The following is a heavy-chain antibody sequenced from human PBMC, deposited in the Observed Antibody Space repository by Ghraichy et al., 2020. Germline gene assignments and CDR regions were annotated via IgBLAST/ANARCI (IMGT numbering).Heavy chain of an antibody. CDR2: IRSKANSYAT. J-gene: IGHJ4*02. CDR1: GFTFSGSA. D-gene: IGHD2-8*01. CDR3: TRRDCTNGVCSVDY. V-gene: IGHV3-73*01. Sequence: GGSLRLSCAASGFTFSGSAMHWVRQASGKGLEWVGRIRSKANSYATAYAASVKGRFTISRDDSKNTAYLQMNSLKTEDTAVYYCTRRDCTNGVCSVDYWGQGTLVTVSS.